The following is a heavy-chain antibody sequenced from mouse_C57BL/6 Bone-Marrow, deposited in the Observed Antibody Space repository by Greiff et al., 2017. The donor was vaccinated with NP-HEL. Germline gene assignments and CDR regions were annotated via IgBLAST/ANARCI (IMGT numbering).Heavy chain of an antibody. Sequence: QVHVKQPGAELVKPGASVKMSCKASGYTFTSYWITWVKQRPGQGLEWIGDIYPGSGSTNYNEKFKSKATLTVDTSSSTAYMQLSSLTSEDSAVYYCARKGVSFDYWGQGTTLTVSS. V-gene: IGHV1-55*01. D-gene: IGHD6-2*01. CDR3: ARKGVSFDY. J-gene: IGHJ2*01. CDR2: IYPGSGST. CDR1: GYTFTSYW.